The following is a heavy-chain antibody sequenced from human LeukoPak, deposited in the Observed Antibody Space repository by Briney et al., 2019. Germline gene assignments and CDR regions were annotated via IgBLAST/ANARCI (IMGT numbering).Heavy chain of an antibody. Sequence: ASVKVSCKASGYTFTRYAIHWVRQAPGQRLEWMGWINAGNGNTKYSENFQGRVTITRDTSASTAYMELSSLRSEDTAVYYCAREGGAYSNFGYYYGMDVWGQGTTVTVSS. CDR3: AREGGAYSNFGYYYGMDV. V-gene: IGHV1-3*01. D-gene: IGHD4-11*01. CDR2: INAGNGNT. J-gene: IGHJ6*02. CDR1: GYTFTRYA.